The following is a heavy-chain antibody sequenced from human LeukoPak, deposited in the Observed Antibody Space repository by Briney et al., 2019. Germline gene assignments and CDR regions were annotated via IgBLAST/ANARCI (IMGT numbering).Heavy chain of an antibody. CDR2: IYYSGST. Sequence: SETLSLTCTVSGGSISSYYWSWIRQPPGKGLEWIGHIYYSGSTNYNPSLKSRVTISVDTSKNQFSLKLSSVTAADTAVYYCAGFYHWGAFDIWGQGTMVTVSS. CDR1: GGSISSYY. CDR3: AGFYHWGAFDI. J-gene: IGHJ3*02. V-gene: IGHV4-59*01. D-gene: IGHD7-27*01.